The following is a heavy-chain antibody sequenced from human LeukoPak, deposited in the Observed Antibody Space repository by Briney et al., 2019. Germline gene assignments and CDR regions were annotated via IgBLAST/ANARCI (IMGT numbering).Heavy chain of an antibody. CDR1: GDSVSSNSAA. J-gene: IGHJ6*03. D-gene: IGHD3-10*01. CDR3: ARATVTMVRGVKAYYYYMDV. V-gene: IGHV6-1*01. CDR2: TYYRSKWYN. Sequence: SQTLSLTCAISGDSVSSNSAAWSWIRQSPSRGLEWLGRTYYRSKWYNDYAVSVKSRITINPDTSKNQFSLQLNSVTPEDTAVYYCARATVTMVRGVKAYYYYMDVWGKGTTVTISS.